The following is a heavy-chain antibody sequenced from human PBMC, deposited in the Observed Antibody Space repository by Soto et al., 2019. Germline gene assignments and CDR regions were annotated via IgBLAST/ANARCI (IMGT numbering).Heavy chain of an antibody. CDR1: GYTFTSYY. J-gene: IGHJ5*02. CDR2: INPSGGST. V-gene: IGHV1-46*01. CDR3: ARDGDDQWLPQGNWFDP. D-gene: IGHD6-19*01. Sequence: GASVKVSCKASGYTFTSYYMHWVRQAPGQGLEWMGIINPSGGSTSYAQKFQGRVTMTRDTSTSTVYMELSSLRSEDTAVYYCARDGDDQWLPQGNWFDPWGQGTLVTVSS.